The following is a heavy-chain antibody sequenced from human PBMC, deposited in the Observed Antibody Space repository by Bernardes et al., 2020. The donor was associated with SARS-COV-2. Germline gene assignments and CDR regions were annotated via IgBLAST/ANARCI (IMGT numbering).Heavy chain of an antibody. CDR1: GGSISSGTYY. CDR3: ARGASSSWYGFFDY. D-gene: IGHD6-13*01. J-gene: IGHJ4*02. V-gene: IGHV4-61*02. CDR2: ISTTGTT. Sequence: SETLSLTCTVSGGSISSGTYYWNWIRQSANRGLEYIGRISTTGTTNYNPSLKSRVTLSIDTSKNQFSLHLSSLTAADTAFYYCARGASSSWYGFFDYWGQGNLVTV.